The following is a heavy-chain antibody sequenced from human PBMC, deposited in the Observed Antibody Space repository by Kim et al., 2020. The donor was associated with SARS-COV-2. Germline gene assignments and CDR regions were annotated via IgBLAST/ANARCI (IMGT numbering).Heavy chain of an antibody. CDR2: INSDGSST. Sequence: GGSLRLSCAASGFTFSSYGMHWVRQAPGKGLVWVSRINSDGSSTCYADSAKGRFTISRDNAKNTLYLQMNSLRAEDTAVYYCARVPEWDLVAFDYWGQGTMVTVSS. J-gene: IGHJ3*01. D-gene: IGHD1-26*01. V-gene: IGHV3-74*01. CDR3: ARVPEWDLVAFDY. CDR1: GFTFSSYG.